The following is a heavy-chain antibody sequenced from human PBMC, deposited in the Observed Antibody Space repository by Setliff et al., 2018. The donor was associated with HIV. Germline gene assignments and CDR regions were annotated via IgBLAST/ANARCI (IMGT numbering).Heavy chain of an antibody. D-gene: IGHD6-13*01. Sequence: GASVKVSCKASGYTFTRYDINWVRQAPGHGPEWMGWMNPNSGNTGYAPKLQGRVTMTRNTSISTAYMELSSLRSDDTAVYYCASSWSRVPYYGMDVWGQGTTVTVSS. CDR2: MNPNSGNT. CDR1: GYTFTRYD. V-gene: IGHV1-8*01. J-gene: IGHJ6*02. CDR3: ASSWSRVPYYGMDV.